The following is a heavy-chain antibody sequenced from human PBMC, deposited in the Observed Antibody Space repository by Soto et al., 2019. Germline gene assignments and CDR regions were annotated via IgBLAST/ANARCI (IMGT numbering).Heavy chain of an antibody. V-gene: IGHV1-46*03. J-gene: IGHJ4*02. CDR2: INPSGGST. D-gene: IGHD2-15*01. Sequence: ASVKVSCKASGYTFTSYYMHCVRQAPGLGLEWMGIINPSGGSTSYAQNFQGRVTMTRDTSTNTVYMELSSLRSEDTAVYYCARAFDGGYCSGGSCYAPYATFDYWGQGTLVTVSS. CDR1: GYTFTSYY. CDR3: ARAFDGGYCSGGSCYAPYATFDY.